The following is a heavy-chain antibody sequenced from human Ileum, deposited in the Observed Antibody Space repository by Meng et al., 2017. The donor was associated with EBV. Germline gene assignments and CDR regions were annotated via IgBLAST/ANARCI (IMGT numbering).Heavy chain of an antibody. V-gene: IGHV3-53*01. CDR3: ARWDARFDA. D-gene: IGHD1-26*01. Sequence: VQLVAFGVGFTQPGGSLRLSCAASGFTVSSSYMSWVRQAPGKGLELVSVIYSDGRTYYADTVKGRFTISRDSSKSTLFLQMNSLRVEDTAVYYCARWDARFDAWGQGTLVTVSS. CDR1: GFTVSSSY. CDR2: IYSDGRT. J-gene: IGHJ5*02.